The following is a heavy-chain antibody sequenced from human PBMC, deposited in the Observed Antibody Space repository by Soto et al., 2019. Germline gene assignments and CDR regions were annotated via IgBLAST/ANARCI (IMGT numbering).Heavy chain of an antibody. Sequence: GGSLRLSCAASGFTFSSYAMSWVRQAPGKGLEWVSAISGSGGSTYYADSVKDRFTISRDNSKNTLYLQMNSLRAEDTAVYYCVKGEYSSSPPDYWGQGTLVTVSS. CDR3: VKGEYSSSPPDY. J-gene: IGHJ4*02. V-gene: IGHV3-23*01. D-gene: IGHD6-6*01. CDR2: ISGSGGST. CDR1: GFTFSSYA.